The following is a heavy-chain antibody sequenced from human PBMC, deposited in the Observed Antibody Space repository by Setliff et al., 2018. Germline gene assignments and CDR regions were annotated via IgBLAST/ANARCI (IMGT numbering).Heavy chain of an antibody. CDR2: INHSGTT. V-gene: IGHV4-34*01. CDR3: AKFGPLDLTGDWAFDN. J-gene: IGHJ4*02. Sequence: SETLSLTCSVYGESSSNNYWSWIRQPPGKGLEWIVEINHSGTTNYNPSLKSRVTISVDTSKKQFSLKLSSVTAADTAVYYCAKFGPLDLTGDWAFDNWGQGTLVTVSS. CDR1: GESSSNNY. D-gene: IGHD7-27*01.